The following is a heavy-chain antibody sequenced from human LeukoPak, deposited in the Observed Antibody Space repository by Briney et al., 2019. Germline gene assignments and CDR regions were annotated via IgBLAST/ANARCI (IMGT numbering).Heavy chain of an antibody. CDR2: IRSKANSYAT. Sequence: GGSLRLSCAASGFTFSSYAMHWVRQASGKGLEWVGRIRSKANSYATAYAASVKGGFTISRDDSKNTAYLQMNSLKTEDTAVYYCTTVSYWGQGILVTVSS. D-gene: IGHD4-11*01. V-gene: IGHV3-73*01. CDR3: TTVSY. CDR1: GFTFSSYA. J-gene: IGHJ4*02.